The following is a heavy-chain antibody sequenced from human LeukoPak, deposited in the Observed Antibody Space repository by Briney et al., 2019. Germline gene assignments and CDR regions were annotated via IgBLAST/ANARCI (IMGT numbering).Heavy chain of an antibody. J-gene: IGHJ5*02. CDR3: GRTSGDGYNGGFDWFDP. V-gene: IGHV4-59*01. D-gene: IGHD5-24*01. CDR2: IYYSGST. CDR1: GGSISSYY. Sequence: SETLSLTCTVSGGSISSYYWSWIRQPPGKGLEWIGYIYYSGSTNYNPSLTNRATISVSTSKHQLSLNLSSVTAADTAVYYCGRTSGDGYNGGFDWFDPWGQGTLVTVSS.